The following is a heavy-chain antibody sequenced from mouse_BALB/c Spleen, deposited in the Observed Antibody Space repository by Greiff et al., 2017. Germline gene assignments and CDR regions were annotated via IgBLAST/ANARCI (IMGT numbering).Heavy chain of an antibody. CDR3: AGSEDDMDY. Sequence: QVQLQQSGPELVKPGASVKMSCKASGYAFSSSGMNWVKQRPGQGLEWIGRIYPGDGDTNYNGKFKGKATLTADKSSSTAYMQLSSLTSVDSAVYIWAGSEDDMDYWGQGTTVTVSS. V-gene: IGHV1-82*01. CDR1: GYAFSSSG. J-gene: IGHJ4*01. CDR2: IYPGDGDT.